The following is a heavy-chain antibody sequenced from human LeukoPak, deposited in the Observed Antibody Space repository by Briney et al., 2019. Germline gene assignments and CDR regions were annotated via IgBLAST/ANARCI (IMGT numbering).Heavy chain of an antibody. J-gene: IGHJ4*02. CDR2: INPDGDGM. Sequence: GGSLRLSCTASGFTFSRSWTNWIRQAPGKGLEWVANINPDGDGMRFVDSVKGRFTMSRDNAQSSLHLQMNSLRVEDTAFYYCAAWTERGYSYWGQGVLVTVSS. CDR3: AAWTERGYSY. CDR1: GFTFSRSW. D-gene: IGHD5-12*01. V-gene: IGHV3-7*01.